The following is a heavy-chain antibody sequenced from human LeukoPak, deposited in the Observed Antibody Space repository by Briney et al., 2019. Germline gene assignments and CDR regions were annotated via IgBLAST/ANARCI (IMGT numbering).Heavy chain of an antibody. CDR2: IHYSGSA. D-gene: IGHD4-17*01. CDR3: ARGIRSGYYFDS. CDR1: GGSFSGYY. Sequence: SETLSLTCAVYGGSFSGYYWSWIRQSPGKGLEWIAEIHYSGSASYNPSLKGRVTLSGDPSKKQVSLRVTSVTAADTAEYYCARGIRSGYYFDSWGQGSLVPSPQ. V-gene: IGHV4-34*01. J-gene: IGHJ4*02.